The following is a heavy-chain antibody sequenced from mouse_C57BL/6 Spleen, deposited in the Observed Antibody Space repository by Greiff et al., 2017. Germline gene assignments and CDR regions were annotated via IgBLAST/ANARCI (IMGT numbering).Heavy chain of an antibody. D-gene: IGHD1-1*01. CDR1: GYTFTDYE. Sequence: QVQLQHSGAELVRPGASVTLSCKASGYTFTDYEMHWVKQTPVHGLEWIGAIDPETGGTAYNQKFKGKAILTADKSSSTAYMELRSLTSEDSAVYYWTRYYGSRYFDVWGTGTTVTVSS. CDR2: IDPETGGT. J-gene: IGHJ1*03. CDR3: TRYYGSRYFDV. V-gene: IGHV1-15*01.